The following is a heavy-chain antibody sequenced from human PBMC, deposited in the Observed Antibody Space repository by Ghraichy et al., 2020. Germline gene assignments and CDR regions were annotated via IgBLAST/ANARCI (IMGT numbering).Heavy chain of an antibody. D-gene: IGHD5-18*01. Sequence: GGSLRLSCAASGFTFSSYSMNWVRQAPGKGLEWVSSISSSSSYIYYADSVKGRFTISRDNAKNSLYLQMNSLRAEDTAVYYCARRGAPGYSNWFDPWGQGTLVTVSS. CDR1: GFTFSSYS. V-gene: IGHV3-21*01. CDR2: ISSSSSYI. CDR3: ARRGAPGYSNWFDP. J-gene: IGHJ5*02.